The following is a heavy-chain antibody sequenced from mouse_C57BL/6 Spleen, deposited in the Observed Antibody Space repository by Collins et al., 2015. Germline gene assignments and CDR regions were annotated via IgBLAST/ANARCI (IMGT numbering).Heavy chain of an antibody. CDR2: INYDGSST. D-gene: IGHD1-1*02. J-gene: IGHJ2*01. V-gene: IGHV5-16*02. CDR3: ARRGLWSYYFDY. Sequence: EVKLVESEGGLVQPGSSMKLSCTASGFTFSDYYMAWVRQVPEKGLEWVANINYDGSSTYYLDSLRSRFIISRDNAKNILYLQMSSLKSEDTATYYCARRGLWSYYFDYWGQGTTLTVSS. CDR1: GFTFSDYY.